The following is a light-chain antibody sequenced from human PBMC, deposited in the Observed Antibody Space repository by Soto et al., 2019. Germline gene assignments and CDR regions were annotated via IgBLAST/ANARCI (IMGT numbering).Light chain of an antibody. J-gene: IGLJ1*01. V-gene: IGLV2-23*02. Sequence: QSALTQPASVSGSPGQSITISCTGTSSDFGNYNLVSWYQQHPGKVPKLILFEVNKRPSGVSGRFSGSKSGNTASLTISGLQAEDEADYYCCSFTSNRIYVFGPGTKVTVL. CDR2: EVN. CDR3: CSFTSNRIYV. CDR1: SSDFGNYNL.